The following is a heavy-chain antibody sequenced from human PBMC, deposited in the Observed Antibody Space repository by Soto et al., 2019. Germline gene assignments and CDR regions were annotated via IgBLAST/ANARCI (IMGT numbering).Heavy chain of an antibody. Sequence: EVQLVESGGGLVKPGGSLRLSCAASGFSFSTYTMNWVRQAPGKGLEWLSSISSSSTYIYHAVSVKGRFTISRDNAKNSLYLQMNSLRAEDTAVYYCARDRVSTLTNYYFHYWGQGTLVTVSS. V-gene: IGHV3-21*01. J-gene: IGHJ4*02. CDR2: ISSSSTYI. CDR1: GFSFSTYT. CDR3: ARDRVSTLTNYYFHY. D-gene: IGHD3-10*01.